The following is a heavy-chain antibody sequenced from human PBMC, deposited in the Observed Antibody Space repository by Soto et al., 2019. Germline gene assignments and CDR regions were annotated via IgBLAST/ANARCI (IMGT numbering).Heavy chain of an antibody. CDR1: GYKVSTWHNFTSYW. CDR2: IYPGDSDT. CDR3: ARGCSSTSCYGVGWDYYYGMDV. D-gene: IGHD2-2*01. V-gene: IGHV5-51*01. J-gene: IGHJ6*02. Sequence: GESLKISCMGSGYKVSTWHNFTSYWIAWVRQMPGEGLEWMGIIYPGDSDTRYSPSFQGQVTISADKSINSVYLQWSSLKASDTATYYCARGCSSTSCYGVGWDYYYGMDVWGQGTTVTVSS.